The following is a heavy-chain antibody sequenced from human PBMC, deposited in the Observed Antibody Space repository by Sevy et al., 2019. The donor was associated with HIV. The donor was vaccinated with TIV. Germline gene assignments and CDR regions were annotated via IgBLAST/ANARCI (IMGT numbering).Heavy chain of an antibody. D-gene: IGHD2-2*01. CDR2: MYPNSGNT. CDR1: GYTFTSYD. V-gene: IGHV1-8*01. J-gene: IGHJ4*02. CDR3: ARGLYCSSTSCYDD. Sequence: ASVKVSCKASGYTFTSYDINWVRQATGQGLEWMGWMYPNSGNTGYAQKFQGRVTMTRNTSISTAYMELSSLRSEDTAVYYCARGLYCSSTSCYDDWGQGTLVTVSS.